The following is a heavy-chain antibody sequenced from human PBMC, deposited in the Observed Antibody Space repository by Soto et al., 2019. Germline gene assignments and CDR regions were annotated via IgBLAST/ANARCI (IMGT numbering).Heavy chain of an antibody. CDR3: AKTPFLTGYSNYYYMDV. CDR2: ISGSGGST. D-gene: IGHD3-9*01. J-gene: IGHJ6*03. CDR1: GFTFSSYA. V-gene: IGHV3-23*01. Sequence: GGSLRLSCAASGFTFSSYAMSWVRQAPGKGLEWVSAISGSGGSTYYADSVKGRFTISRDNSKNTLYLQMNSLRAEDTAVYYCAKTPFLTGYSNYYYMDVWGKGTTVTVSS.